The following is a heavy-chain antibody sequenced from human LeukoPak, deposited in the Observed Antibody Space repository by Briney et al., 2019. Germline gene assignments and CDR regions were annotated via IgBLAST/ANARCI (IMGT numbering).Heavy chain of an antibody. CDR2: ITSSSSSI. CDR3: ARGRLYYSGPVSHEADF. Sequence: PAGSLTLSCAVSGFTFSSNSMNWVRQAPGKGLEWVSYITSSSSSIYYEDSVKSSFTISRENSKNTLYLQMHSLRLEDAAVYYCARGRLYYSGPVSHEADFWGLGTLVTVSS. J-gene: IGHJ4*02. CDR1: GFTFSSNS. V-gene: IGHV3-48*04. D-gene: IGHD3-10*01.